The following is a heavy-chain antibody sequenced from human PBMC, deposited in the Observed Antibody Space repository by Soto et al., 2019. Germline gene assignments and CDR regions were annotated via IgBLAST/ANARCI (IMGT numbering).Heavy chain of an antibody. Sequence: PSETLSLTCTVSGGSISIGDYYWSWVRQPPGKGLEWIGYIYYSGSTYYNPSLKSRVTISVDTSKNQFSLKLSSVTAADTAVYYCARDNILGILYGGMDVWGQGTTVTVSS. CDR1: GGSISIGDYY. J-gene: IGHJ6*02. CDR2: IYYSGST. CDR3: ARDNILGILYGGMDV. V-gene: IGHV4-30-4*01. D-gene: IGHD3-3*01.